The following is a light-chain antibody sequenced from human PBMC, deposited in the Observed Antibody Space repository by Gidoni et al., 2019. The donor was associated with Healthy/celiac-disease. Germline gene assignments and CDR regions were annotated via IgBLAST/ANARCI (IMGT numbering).Light chain of an antibody. CDR2: DVS. Sequence: QSALTQHAPVSGSPGQSITISCTGTSSDVGGYNYVSWYQQHPGKAPQLMIYDVSNRPSGVSNRFSGSTSGNTASLTISGLQAEDEADYYCSSYTSSSALAYVFGTGTKVTVL. V-gene: IGLV2-14*01. CDR3: SSYTSSSALAYV. J-gene: IGLJ1*01. CDR1: SSDVGGYNY.